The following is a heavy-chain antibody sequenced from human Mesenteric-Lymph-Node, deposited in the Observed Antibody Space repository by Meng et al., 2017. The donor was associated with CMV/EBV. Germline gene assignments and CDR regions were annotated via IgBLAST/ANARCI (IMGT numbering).Heavy chain of an antibody. CDR1: GFTFSRNG. V-gene: IGHV3-33*06. CDR3: AKDRTDRDSGYSLDH. Sequence: GGSLRLSCSASGFTFSRNGMHWFRQAPGKGLEWVAVIWYDGTDKFYTDSVKGRFTISRDNSKNTIYLQMDNLSVEDTAVYYCAKDRTDRDSGYSLDHWGQGTLVTVSS. J-gene: IGHJ4*02. CDR2: IWYDGTDK. D-gene: IGHD2-15*01.